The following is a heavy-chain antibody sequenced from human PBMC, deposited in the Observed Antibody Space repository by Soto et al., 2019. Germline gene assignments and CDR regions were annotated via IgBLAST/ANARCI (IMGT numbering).Heavy chain of an antibody. CDR3: ARDRGYDLSFDY. Sequence: SETLSLTCTASGCSMSSYYWSWIRQPPGKGLEWIGYIYYSGSTNYNPSLKSRVTISVDTSKNQFSLKLSSVTAADTAVYSCARDRGYDLSFDYWGQGNLVPVSS. CDR1: GCSMSSYY. D-gene: IGHD5-12*01. J-gene: IGHJ4*02. CDR2: IYYSGST. V-gene: IGHV4-59*01.